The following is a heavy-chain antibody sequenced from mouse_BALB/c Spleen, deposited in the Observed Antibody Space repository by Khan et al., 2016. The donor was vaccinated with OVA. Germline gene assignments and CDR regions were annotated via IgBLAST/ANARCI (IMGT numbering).Heavy chain of an antibody. D-gene: IGHD2-4*01. J-gene: IGHJ3*01. CDR2: INSNGDNT. V-gene: IGHV5-6-3*01. CDR3: AIGGMIARFAY. Sequence: EVELVESGGGLVQPGGSLKLSCAASGFTFSNYGMSWVRQTPDKRLELVATINSNGDNTFYRDSVKGRFTIPRDNAKHTLYLQMSSLKSEDTAMFYCAIGGMIARFAYWGQGTVVTVSA. CDR1: GFTFSNYG.